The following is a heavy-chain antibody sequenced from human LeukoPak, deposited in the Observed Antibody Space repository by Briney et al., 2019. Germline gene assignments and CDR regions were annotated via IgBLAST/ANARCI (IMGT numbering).Heavy chain of an antibody. CDR1: GFTFSSYW. CDR2: ISSSSSYI. CDR3: ARVGLVVPAAIGYMDV. D-gene: IGHD2-2*01. V-gene: IGHV3-21*01. Sequence: GGSLRLSCAASGFTFSSYWMNWVRQAPGKGLEWVSSISSSSSYIYYADSVKGRFTISRDNAKNSLYLQMNSLRAEDTAVYYCARVGLVVPAAIGYMDVWGKGTTVTVSS. J-gene: IGHJ6*03.